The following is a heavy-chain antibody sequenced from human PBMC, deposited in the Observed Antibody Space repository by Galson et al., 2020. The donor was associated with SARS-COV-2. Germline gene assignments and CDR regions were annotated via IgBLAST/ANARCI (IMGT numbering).Heavy chain of an antibody. D-gene: IGHD2-15*01. CDR3: ARSLGPLQGEEAVVPGRRIGYYIDGLDV. CDR2: ISGSGNTI. Sequence: GGSLRLSCAASGFTFSNYEMNWVRQAPGKGLEWISYISGSGNTIYYGDSVKGRFTISRDNAKKSLYLQMNSLRTEDTAVYYCARSLGPLQGEEAVVPGRRIGYYIDGLDVWGQGTTVTVS. J-gene: IGHJ6*02. CDR1: GFTFSNYE. V-gene: IGHV3-48*03.